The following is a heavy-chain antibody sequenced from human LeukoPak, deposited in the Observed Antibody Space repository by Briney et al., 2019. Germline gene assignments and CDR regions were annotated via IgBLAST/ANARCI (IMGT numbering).Heavy chain of an antibody. CDR1: GFTFSSYA. Sequence: GGSLRLSCAASGFTFSSYAMSWVRQAPGKGLEWVSAISGSGGSTYYADYVKGRFTISRDNSKNTLYLQMNSLRAEDTAVYYCAKADQLLPMGYYYYMDVWGKGTTVTVSS. V-gene: IGHV3-23*01. D-gene: IGHD2-2*01. CDR3: AKADQLLPMGYYYYMDV. CDR2: ISGSGGST. J-gene: IGHJ6*03.